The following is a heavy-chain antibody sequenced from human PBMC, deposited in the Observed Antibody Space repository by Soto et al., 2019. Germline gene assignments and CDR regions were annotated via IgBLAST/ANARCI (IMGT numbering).Heavy chain of an antibody. J-gene: IGHJ4*02. V-gene: IGHV4-30-4*01. Sequence: PLETLPHTCTVSGGSSSSGDYCWSWIRKPPGKGLEWIGYIYYSGSTYYNPSLKSRVTISVDTSKNQFSLKLSSVTAADTAVYYCAREAYYDFWSGSPMYYFDYWGQGTLVTVSS. CDR2: IYYSGST. D-gene: IGHD3-3*01. CDR1: GGSSSSGDYC. CDR3: AREAYYDFWSGSPMYYFDY.